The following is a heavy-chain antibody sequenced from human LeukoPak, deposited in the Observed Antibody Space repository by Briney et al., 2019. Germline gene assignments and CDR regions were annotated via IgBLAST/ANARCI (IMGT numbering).Heavy chain of an antibody. CDR1: GFTFSSYA. Sequence: PGGSLRLSCAASGFTFSSYAMHWVRQAPGKGLEWLAVISYDGSNKYYADSVKGRFTISRDNAKNSLYLQMNSLRAEDTAVYYCARDYGGSSPFDYWGQGTLVTVSS. D-gene: IGHD4-23*01. V-gene: IGHV3-30*04. CDR2: ISYDGSNK. J-gene: IGHJ4*02. CDR3: ARDYGGSSPFDY.